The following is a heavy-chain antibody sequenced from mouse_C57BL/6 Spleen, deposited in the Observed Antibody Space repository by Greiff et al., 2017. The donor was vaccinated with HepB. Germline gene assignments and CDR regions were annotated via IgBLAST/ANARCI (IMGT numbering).Heavy chain of an antibody. V-gene: IGHV14-4*01. CDR1: GFNIKDAY. D-gene: IGHD2-5*01. CDR3: TRAYYSNYVLYFDY. J-gene: IGHJ2*01. CDR2: IDPENGDT. Sequence: VQLQQSGAELVRPGASVKLSCTASGFNIKDAYMHWVKQSPEQGLEWIGWIDPENGDTEYASKFPGKATITADTSSNTAYLQLSSLTSEDTAVYYCTRAYYSNYVLYFDYWGQGTTLTVSS.